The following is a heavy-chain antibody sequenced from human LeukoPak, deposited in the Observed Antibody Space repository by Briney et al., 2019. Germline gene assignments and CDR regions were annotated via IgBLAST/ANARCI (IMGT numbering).Heavy chain of an antibody. CDR3: ARHEYWFDP. CDR1: GGSISSYY. V-gene: IGHV4-59*08. CDR2: IYYSGST. J-gene: IGHJ5*02. Sequence: SETLSLTCTVSGGSISSYYWSWIRQPPGKGLEWIGYIYYSGSTNYNPSLKSRVTISVDTSKNQFPLKLSSVTAADTAVYYCARHEYWFDPWGQGTLVTVSS.